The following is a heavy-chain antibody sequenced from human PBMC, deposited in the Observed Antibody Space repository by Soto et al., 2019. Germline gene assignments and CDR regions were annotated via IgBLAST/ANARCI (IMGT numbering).Heavy chain of an antibody. CDR3: ARESERGVGATTTPPLDY. CDR1: GYTFTSYG. J-gene: IGHJ4*02. V-gene: IGHV1-18*01. CDR2: ISAYNGNT. Sequence: ASVKVSCKASGYTFTSYGISWVRQAPGQGLEWMGWISAYNGNTNYAQKLQGRVTMTTDTSTSTAYMELRSLRSDDTAVYYCARESERGVGATTTPPLDYWGQGTLVTVSS. D-gene: IGHD1-26*01.